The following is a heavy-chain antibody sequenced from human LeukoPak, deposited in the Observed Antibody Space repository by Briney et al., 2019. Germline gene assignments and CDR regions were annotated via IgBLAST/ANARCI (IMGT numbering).Heavy chain of an antibody. CDR3: AKDVLSGTYYYFDQ. CDR2: ISGSGSNT. CDR1: GFTFSDYS. Sequence: GGSLRLSCAASGFTFSDYSMNWVRQAPGKGLEWVSGISGSGSNTYYADSVMGRFTISRDNSKNTLYLQMNSLRAEDTAVYYCAKDVLSGTYYYFDQWGQGTLVTVSS. V-gene: IGHV3-23*01. D-gene: IGHD1-26*01. J-gene: IGHJ4*02.